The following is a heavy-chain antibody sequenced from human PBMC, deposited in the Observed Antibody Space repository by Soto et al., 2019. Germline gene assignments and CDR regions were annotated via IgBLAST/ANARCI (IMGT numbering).Heavy chain of an antibody. CDR3: ARDPGYGDYVEPGWDYYYYYGMDV. V-gene: IGHV3-30-3*01. CDR1: GFTFSSYA. Sequence: GGSLRLSCAASGFTFSSYAMHWVRQAPGKGLEWVAVISYDGSNKYYADSVKGRFTISRDNSKNTLYLQMNSLRAEDTAVYYCARDPGYGDYVEPGWDYYYYYGMDVWGQGTTVTVSS. D-gene: IGHD4-17*01. J-gene: IGHJ6*02. CDR2: ISYDGSNK.